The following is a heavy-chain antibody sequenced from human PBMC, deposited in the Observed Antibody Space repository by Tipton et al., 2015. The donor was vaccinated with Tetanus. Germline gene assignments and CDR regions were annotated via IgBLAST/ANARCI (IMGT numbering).Heavy chain of an antibody. CDR3: ARDQLGYSGRDALDV. Sequence: TLSLTYDVSGASFRLGGYFWSWARQHPGRGLEWIGNIQNSGNTHYNPSVESRASISLDTSTNQFYLRLRSVTVADTAVYYCARDQLGYSGRDALDVWGRGTMVTVSS. CDR2: IQNSGNT. J-gene: IGHJ3*01. D-gene: IGHD6-25*01. CDR1: GASFRLGGYF. V-gene: IGHV4-31*11.